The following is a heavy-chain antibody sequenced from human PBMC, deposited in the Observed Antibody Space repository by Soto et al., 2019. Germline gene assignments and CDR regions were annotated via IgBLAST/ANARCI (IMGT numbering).Heavy chain of an antibody. CDR1: GGTFSSYA. CDR2: IIPIFGTA. D-gene: IGHD3-10*01. V-gene: IGHV1-69*13. J-gene: IGHJ6*02. CDR3: ASFVVRGVIIDHYYYGMDV. Sequence: RASVKVSCKASGGTFSSYAISWVRQAPGQGLEWMGGIIPIFGTANHAQKFQGRVTITADESTSTAYMELSSLRSEDTAVYYCASFVVRGVIIDHYYYGMDVWGQGTTVTVSS.